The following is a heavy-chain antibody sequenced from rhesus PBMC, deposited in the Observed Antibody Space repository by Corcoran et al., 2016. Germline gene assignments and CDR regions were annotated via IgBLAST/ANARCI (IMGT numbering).Heavy chain of an antibody. D-gene: IGHD2-27*01. J-gene: IGHJ6*01. CDR2: IKSCGGST. Sequence: EVQLVETGGGLVQPGGSLKLSCAASGFTFSSYGMSWVRQAPGKGLEWVSAIKSCGGSTYYADSVKGRFTISRDNSKNTLSLQMNSLRAEDTAVYYCAKDTHCSGTYCYTYGLDSWGQGVVVTVSS. CDR3: AKDTHCSGTYCYTYGLDS. CDR1: GFTFSSYG. V-gene: IGHV3S5*01.